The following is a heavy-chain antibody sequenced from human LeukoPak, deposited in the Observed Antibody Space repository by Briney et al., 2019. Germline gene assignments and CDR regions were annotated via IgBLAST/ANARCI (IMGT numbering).Heavy chain of an antibody. CDR1: GYTFTSYG. V-gene: IGHV1-18*01. Sequence: ASVKVSCKASGYTFTSYGISWVRQAPGQGLEWMGWISAYNGNTNYAQKLQGRVTMTTDTSTSTAYMELRSLRSDDTAVYYCARGCTSELWFGEKTFDYWGQGTLVTVSS. CDR2: ISAYNGNT. J-gene: IGHJ4*02. D-gene: IGHD3-10*01. CDR3: ARGCTSELWFGEKTFDY.